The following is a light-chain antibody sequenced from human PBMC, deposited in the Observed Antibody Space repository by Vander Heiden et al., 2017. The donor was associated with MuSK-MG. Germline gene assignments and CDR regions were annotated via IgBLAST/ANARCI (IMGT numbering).Light chain of an antibody. J-gene: IGLJ3*02. CDR1: SGNIASSY. CDR3: QYYYGGYVV. CDR2: EDD. V-gene: IGLV6-57*01. Sequence: SCTRSSGNIASSYVQWFQQRPGSIPTIVIYEDDHRPSGVPERFSGALDSSSQSASLTISGLKTEDEADYYCQYYYGGYVVFGGGTRLTVL.